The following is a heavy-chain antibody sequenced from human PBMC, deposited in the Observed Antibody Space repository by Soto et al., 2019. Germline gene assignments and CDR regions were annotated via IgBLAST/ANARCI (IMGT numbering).Heavy chain of an antibody. D-gene: IGHD2-8*02. V-gene: IGHV3-49*03. CDR1: GFTFGDYA. Sequence: PGGSLRLSCTTSGFTFGDYAMSWFRQAPGKGLEWVGVVRSKAYGGTTDYAASVKGRFDISRDNSKNTLYLQMNSLRVEDTAVYYCARVDCTGNKCRPYYCYEMDVWGQGTTVTVSS. CDR3: ARVDCTGNKCRPYYCYEMDV. CDR2: VRSKAYGGTT. J-gene: IGHJ6*02.